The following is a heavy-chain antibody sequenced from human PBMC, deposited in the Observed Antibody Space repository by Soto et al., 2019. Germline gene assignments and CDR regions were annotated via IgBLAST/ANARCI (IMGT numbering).Heavy chain of an antibody. CDR2: ISGSGGST. J-gene: IGHJ6*02. V-gene: IGHV3-23*01. CDR1: GFTFSSYA. Sequence: VSLRLSCAASGFTFSSYAMSWVRQAPGKGLEWVSAISGSGGSTYYADSVKGRFTISRDNSKNTLYLQMNSLRAEDTAVYYCVRPLPSGQTHARDVWGQGTTVTVSS. CDR3: VRPLPSGQTHARDV. D-gene: IGHD3-10*01.